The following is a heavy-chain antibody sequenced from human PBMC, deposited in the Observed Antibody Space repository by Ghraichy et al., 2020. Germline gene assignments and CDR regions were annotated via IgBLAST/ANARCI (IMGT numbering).Heavy chain of an antibody. CDR2: IRSKAYGGTT. CDR1: GFHFGDYA. CDR3: TRDLGEGAQDY. V-gene: IGHV3-49*04. Sequence: GGSLRLSCTATGFHFGDYAMSWVRKAPGKGLEWVGFIRSKAYGGTTEYAASVKGRFTISRDDSKSIAYLQMNSLKTEDTAVYYCTRDLGEGAQDYWGQGTLVTVAS. J-gene: IGHJ4*02. D-gene: IGHD3-10*01.